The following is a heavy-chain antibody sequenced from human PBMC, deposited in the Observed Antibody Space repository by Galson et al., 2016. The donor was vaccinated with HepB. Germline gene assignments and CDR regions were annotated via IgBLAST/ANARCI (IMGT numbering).Heavy chain of an antibody. V-gene: IGHV5-51*01. J-gene: IGHJ2*01. CDR3: ARQRYFDA. Sequence: QSGAEVKKPGESLKISCKASGYNFADYWIGWVRQMPGKGLEWMGIIYPGASSTRYSPSFEGQVTISPDKSISTAYLQWSSLEASDTAMYYCARQRYFDAWGRGTLVTVSS. CDR2: IYPGASST. CDR1: GYNFADYW.